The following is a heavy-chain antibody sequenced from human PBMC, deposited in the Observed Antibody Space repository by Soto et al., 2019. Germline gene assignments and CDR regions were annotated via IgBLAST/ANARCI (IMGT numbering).Heavy chain of an antibody. CDR1: GGSISSGGYY. J-gene: IGHJ6*02. D-gene: IGHD3-22*01. V-gene: IGHV4-31*03. CDR2: IYYSGST. CDR3: AKSHIEWLLLTKGKDDDMDV. Sequence: SETLSLTCTVSGGSISSGGYYWSWIRQHPGKGLEWIGYIYYSGSTYYNPSLKSRVTISVDTSKNQFSLKLSSVTAADTAVYYCAKSHIEWLLLTKGKDDDMDVWGQGKTGTGS.